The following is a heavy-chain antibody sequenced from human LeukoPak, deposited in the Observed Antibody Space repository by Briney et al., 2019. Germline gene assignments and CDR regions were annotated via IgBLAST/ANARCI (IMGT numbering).Heavy chain of an antibody. Sequence: QPGGSLRLSCAASGFTFSSYSMNWVRQAPGKGLEWVSYISSSSSTIYYADSVKGRFTISRDNAKNSLYLQMNSLRAEDTAVYYCARVWTKLWLDVWGQGTLVTVSS. CDR3: ARVWTKLWLDV. D-gene: IGHD3/OR15-3a*01. J-gene: IGHJ5*02. CDR1: GFTFSSYS. CDR2: ISSSSSTI. V-gene: IGHV3-48*04.